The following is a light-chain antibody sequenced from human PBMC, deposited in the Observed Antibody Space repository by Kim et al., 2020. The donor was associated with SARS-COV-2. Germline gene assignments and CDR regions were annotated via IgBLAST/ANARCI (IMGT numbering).Light chain of an antibody. CDR1: NIHTLN. J-gene: IGLJ3*02. CDR2: KDS. CDR3: QVWDSGTWV. Sequence: VALGQTARLTCGGNNIHTLNVHWERQKPGQAPVLVMYKDSKRPSGIPERFSGSNSGNTATLTISRAQADDEADYFCQVWDSGTWVFGGGTQLTVL. V-gene: IGLV3-9*01.